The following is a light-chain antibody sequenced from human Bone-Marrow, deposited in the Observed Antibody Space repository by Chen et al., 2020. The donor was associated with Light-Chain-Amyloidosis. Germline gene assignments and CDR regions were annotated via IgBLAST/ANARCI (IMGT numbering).Light chain of an antibody. V-gene: IGKV3-11*01. Sequence: EIVVTQSLATLSLSPGERATLSCRVSQNIGSWLGWYQQRPGQPPRLLISDTSNRAAGIPARFSGSGSGTDFTLTISGLEPEDFAVYYCHQRRSWPLTFGGGTKVEMK. CDR2: DTS. CDR1: QNIGSW. J-gene: IGKJ4*01. CDR3: HQRRSWPLT.